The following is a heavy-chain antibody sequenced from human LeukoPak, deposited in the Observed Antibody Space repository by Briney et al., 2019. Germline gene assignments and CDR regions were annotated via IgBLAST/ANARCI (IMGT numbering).Heavy chain of an antibody. D-gene: IGHD2-15*01. Sequence: ASVKVSCKVSGYTLTELSMHWVRQAPGKGLEWMGGFDPEDGETIYAQKFRGRVTMTEGTSTDTAYMELSSLRSEDTAVYYCATWSCSGGSCYSGLRDYWGQGTLVTVSS. CDR2: FDPEDGET. V-gene: IGHV1-24*01. CDR3: ATWSCSGGSCYSGLRDY. CDR1: GYTLTELS. J-gene: IGHJ4*02.